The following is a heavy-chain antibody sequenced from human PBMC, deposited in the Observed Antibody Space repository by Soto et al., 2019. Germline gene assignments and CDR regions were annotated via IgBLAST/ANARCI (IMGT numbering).Heavy chain of an antibody. CDR3: ARQGGSLNYYYYYYKDV. CDR1: GGSISSSSYY. V-gene: IGHV4-39*01. CDR2: IYYSGST. D-gene: IGHD2-15*01. Sequence: NPSETLSLTCTVSGGSISSSSYYWGWIRQPPGKGLEWIGSIYYSGSTYYNPSLKSRVTISVDTSKNQFSLKLSSVTAADTAVYYCARQGGSLNYYYYYYKDVWGKGTTVTVSS. J-gene: IGHJ6*03.